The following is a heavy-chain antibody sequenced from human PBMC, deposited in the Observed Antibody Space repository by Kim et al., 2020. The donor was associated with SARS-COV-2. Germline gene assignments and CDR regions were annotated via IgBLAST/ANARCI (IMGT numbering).Heavy chain of an antibody. D-gene: IGHD6-19*01. CDR1: GVSISSNGFY. CDR3: ARARQWPLVPTHFDF. J-gene: IGHJ4*01. CDR2: IYNSGST. V-gene: IGHV4-31*03. Sequence: SETLSLTCSVSGVSISSNGFYWTWIRQRPDNGLEWIGFIYNSGSTYYSPSLKSRVTISLDTSKYQFSLKLTSVTAADTAVYFCARARQWPLVPTHFDFWGHGSLVTFSS.